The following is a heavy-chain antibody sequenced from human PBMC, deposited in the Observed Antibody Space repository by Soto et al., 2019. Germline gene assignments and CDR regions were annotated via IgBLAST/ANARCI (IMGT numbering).Heavy chain of an antibody. D-gene: IGHD5-12*01. CDR2: IYYSGST. CDR3: AGFNVATTPYFDY. V-gene: IGHV4-59*01. J-gene: IGHJ4*02. CDR1: RGSISSYY. Sequence: QVQLQESGPGLVKPSETLSLTCTVSRGSISSYYWSWIRQPPGKGLEWIGYIYYSGSTNYNPSLKRRVTISVDTSKNQFSLKLSSVTAADTAVYYCAGFNVATTPYFDYWGQRTLVTVSS.